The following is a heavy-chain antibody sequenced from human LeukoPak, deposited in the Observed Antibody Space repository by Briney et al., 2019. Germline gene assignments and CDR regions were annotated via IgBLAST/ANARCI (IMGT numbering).Heavy chain of an antibody. Sequence: SQTLSFTCTVSGGSISSGGYYWSWIRQHPGKGLEWIGYIYYSGSTYYTPSLKSRVTISVDTSKNQFSLKLSSVTAADTAVYYCARGECSSTSCYRVFDYWGQGTLVTVSS. CDR3: ARGECSSTSCYRVFDY. V-gene: IGHV4-31*03. CDR2: IYYSGST. J-gene: IGHJ4*02. D-gene: IGHD2-2*02. CDR1: GGSISSGGYY.